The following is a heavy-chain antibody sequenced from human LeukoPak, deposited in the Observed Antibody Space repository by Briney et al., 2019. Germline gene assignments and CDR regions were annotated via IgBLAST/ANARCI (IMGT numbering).Heavy chain of an antibody. J-gene: IGHJ4*02. D-gene: IGHD2-21*01. CDR1: GYTFTSYD. Sequence: ASVKVSCKASGYTFTSYDINWVRQATGQGLEWMGWMNPNSGNTGYAQKFQGRVTMTRNTSISTAYMELSSLRSEDTAVYYCARDCVRDGVYFDYWGQGTLVTVSS. V-gene: IGHV1-8*01. CDR2: MNPNSGNT. CDR3: ARDCVRDGVYFDY.